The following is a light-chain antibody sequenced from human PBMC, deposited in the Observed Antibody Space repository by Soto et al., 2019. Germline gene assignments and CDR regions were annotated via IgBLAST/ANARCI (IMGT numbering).Light chain of an antibody. CDR3: QQYGHSPYT. CDR1: QNIISN. V-gene: IGKV3-15*01. CDR2: GAS. J-gene: IGKJ2*01. Sequence: EIVMTQSPATLSVSPGERATLSCRANQNIISNLAWYQQKPGQAPRLLIYGASTRGPGIPARFIGSGSGTDFTLTMTRLEPEDSAVYYCQQYGHSPYTFGQGTKVDIK.